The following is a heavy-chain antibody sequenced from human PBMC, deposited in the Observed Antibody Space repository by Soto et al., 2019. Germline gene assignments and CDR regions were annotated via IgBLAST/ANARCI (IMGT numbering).Heavy chain of an antibody. V-gene: IGHV1-69*13. CDR3: ARGVSVVVPTAPNLSWFDP. CDR1: GGIFSSYA. D-gene: IGHD2-2*01. J-gene: IGHJ5*02. Sequence: ASVKVSCKASGGIFSSYAISWVRQAPGQGLEWMGGIIPIFGSANYAQKFQGRVTITADESTSTAYMELSSLRSEDTAVYYCARGVSVVVPTAPNLSWFDPWGQGTLVTVAS. CDR2: IIPIFGSA.